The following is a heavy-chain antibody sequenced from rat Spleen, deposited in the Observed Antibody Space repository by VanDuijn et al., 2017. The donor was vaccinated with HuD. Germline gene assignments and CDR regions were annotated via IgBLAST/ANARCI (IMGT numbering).Heavy chain of an antibody. CDR2: ISYEGSST. V-gene: IGHV5-22*01. Sequence: EVQLVGSGGGLVQPGRSLKLSCAASGFSFSDHYMAWVRQGPKKGLEWVASISYEGSSTYYGDSVKGRFTISRDNIKRILYLQMDSLRSEDTATYFCARPNYPGFNFFDYWGQGVMVTVSS. CDR1: GFSFSDHY. J-gene: IGHJ2*01. D-gene: IGHD1-4*01. CDR3: ARPNYPGFNFFDY.